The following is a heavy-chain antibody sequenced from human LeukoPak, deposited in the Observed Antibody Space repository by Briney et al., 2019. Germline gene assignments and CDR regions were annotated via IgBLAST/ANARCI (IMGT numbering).Heavy chain of an antibody. CDR3: ARSEYSSSSGHLDY. CDR2: IYFSGST. V-gene: IGHV4-59*08. D-gene: IGHD6-6*01. CDR1: GGSISSYY. Sequence: SETLSLTCTVSGGSISSYYWSWIRQPPGKGLEWIGDIYFSGSTDYNPSLKSRVTISVDTSKNQFSLKLSSVTAADTAVYYCARSEYSSSSGHLDYWGQGTLVTVSS. J-gene: IGHJ4*02.